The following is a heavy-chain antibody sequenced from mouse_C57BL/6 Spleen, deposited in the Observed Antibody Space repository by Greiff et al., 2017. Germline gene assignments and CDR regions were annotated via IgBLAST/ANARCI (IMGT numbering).Heavy chain of an antibody. CDR3: ARYGTNYYFDY. CDR2: IYPGDGDT. J-gene: IGHJ2*01. CDR1: GYAFSSSW. Sequence: QVQLQQSGPELVKPGASVKISCKASGYAFSSSWMNWVKQRPGKGLEWIGRIYPGDGDTNYNGKFKGKATLTADKSSSTAYMQLSSLTSEDSAVYFCARYGTNYYFDYWGQGTTLTVSS. D-gene: IGHD4-1*01. V-gene: IGHV1-82*01.